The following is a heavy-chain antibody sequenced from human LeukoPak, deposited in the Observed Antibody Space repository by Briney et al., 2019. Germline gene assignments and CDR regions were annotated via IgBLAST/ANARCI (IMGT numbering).Heavy chain of an antibody. CDR2: IYPGDSDT. Sequence: GESLKISCKGSGYSFASFWIGWVRQMPGKGLEWMGIIYPGDSDTRYSPSFQGQVTISADKSISTTYVQWSSLKVSDTAMYYCASIIVAAAGRGYYYYGMDVWGQGTTVTVSS. CDR3: ASIIVAAAGRGYYYYGMDV. CDR1: GYSFASFW. J-gene: IGHJ6*02. V-gene: IGHV5-51*01. D-gene: IGHD6-13*01.